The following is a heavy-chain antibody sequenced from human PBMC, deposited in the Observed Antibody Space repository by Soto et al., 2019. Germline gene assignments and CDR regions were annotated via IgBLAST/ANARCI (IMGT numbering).Heavy chain of an antibody. D-gene: IGHD1-1*01. CDR2: ISYDGKNE. J-gene: IGHJ4*02. CDR1: GFTFRAYG. Sequence: PGGSLRLSCAPSGFTFRAYGMHWVRQAPGKELEWVAVISYDGKNEYYADSVKGRFSISRDSSKNTLYLQMNSLRAEDTAVYYCAKDLVAFTTGRRSPFGSWGQGTLVTVSS. V-gene: IGHV3-30*18. CDR3: AKDLVAFTTGRRSPFGS.